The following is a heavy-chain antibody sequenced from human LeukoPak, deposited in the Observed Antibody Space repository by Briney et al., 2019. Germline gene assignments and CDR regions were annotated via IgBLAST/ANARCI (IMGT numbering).Heavy chain of an antibody. CDR2: IYHSGSA. CDR1: GGSISSSNW. D-gene: IGHD2-15*01. Sequence: KASGTLSLTCAVSGGSISSSNWWSCVRQPPGKGLEWIGEIYHSGSANYNPSLKTRATISLDKSKNQFSLKLSSVTAADTAVYYCARNYCSGGRCYWYFDLWGRGTLVTASS. V-gene: IGHV4-4*02. J-gene: IGHJ2*01. CDR3: ARNYCSGGRCYWYFDL.